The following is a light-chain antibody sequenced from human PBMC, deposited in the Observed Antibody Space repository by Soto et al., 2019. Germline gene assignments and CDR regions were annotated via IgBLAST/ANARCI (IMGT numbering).Light chain of an antibody. V-gene: IGKV1-5*01. Sequence: DIQMTQSPAILSATVGDRVTITCRASQSISSWLAWYQQKPGKAPKLLIYDASSLESGVPSRFSGIGSGTEFTLTISSLEPEDFAVYYCQQRSNWPPITFGQRTRLAIK. CDR3: QQRSNWPPIT. J-gene: IGKJ5*01. CDR2: DAS. CDR1: QSISSW.